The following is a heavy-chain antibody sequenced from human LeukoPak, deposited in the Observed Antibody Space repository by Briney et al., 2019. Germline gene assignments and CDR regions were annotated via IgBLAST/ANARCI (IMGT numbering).Heavy chain of an antibody. J-gene: IGHJ4*02. CDR1: GGSISSYY. D-gene: IGHD3-9*01. V-gene: IGHV4-4*07. CDR2: IYTSGST. CDR3: AREHSLRYFDWLLPEYYFDY. Sequence: SETLSLTCSVSGGSISSYYWSWIRQPAGKGLEWIGRIYTSGSTNYNPSLKSRVTMSVDTSKNQFSLKLSSVTAADTAVYYCAREHSLRYFDWLLPEYYFDYWGQGTLVTVSS.